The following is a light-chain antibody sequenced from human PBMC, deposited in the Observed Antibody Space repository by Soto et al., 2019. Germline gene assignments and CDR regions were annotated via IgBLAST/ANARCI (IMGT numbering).Light chain of an antibody. V-gene: IGLV1-40*01. CDR1: SSNIGAGYE. CDR3: QSYDSSLSASYV. J-gene: IGLJ1*01. CDR2: GNT. Sequence: QSVLTQPPSVSGAPGQWVTISCTGSSSNIGAGYEVHWYQHLPGKAPKLLIYGNTNRPSGVPDRFSGSKSGTSASLAITGLQAEDEADYYCQSYDSSLSASYVFGGGTKLTVL.